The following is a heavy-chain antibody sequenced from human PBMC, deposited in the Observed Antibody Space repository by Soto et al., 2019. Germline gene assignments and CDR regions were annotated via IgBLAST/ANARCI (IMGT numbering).Heavy chain of an antibody. CDR1: GGSVSSGSYY. V-gene: IGHV4-61*01. Sequence: SETLSLTCTVSGGSVSSGSYYWSWIRQPPGKGLEWIGYIYYSGSTNYNPSLKSRVTISVGTSKNQFSLKLSSVTAADTAVYYCARDESGLLDYYYYGMDVWGQGTTVTVSS. D-gene: IGHD3-22*01. CDR2: IYYSGST. J-gene: IGHJ6*02. CDR3: ARDESGLLDYYYYGMDV.